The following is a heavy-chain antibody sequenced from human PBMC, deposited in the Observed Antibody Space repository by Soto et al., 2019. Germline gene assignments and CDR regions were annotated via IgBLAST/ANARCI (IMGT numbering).Heavy chain of an antibody. CDR2: ISASGGSP. CDR3: AKDRGMIVVVTHDY. CDR1: GFTFSTYT. D-gene: IGHD3-22*01. Sequence: GGSLRLSCVASGFTFSTYTMSWVRQAPGKGLEWVSVISASGGSPSYADSVQGRFSISRDNSKNTLYLQMNSLRAEDTAVYYCAKDRGMIVVVTHDYWGQGTLVTVSS. V-gene: IGHV3-23*01. J-gene: IGHJ4*02.